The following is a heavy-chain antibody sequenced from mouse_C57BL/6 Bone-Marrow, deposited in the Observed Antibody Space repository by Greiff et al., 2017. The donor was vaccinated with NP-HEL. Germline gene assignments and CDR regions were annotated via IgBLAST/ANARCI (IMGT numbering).Heavy chain of an antibody. J-gene: IGHJ2*01. CDR1: GYTFTDHT. V-gene: IGHV1-78*01. Sequence: QVQLKQSDAELVKPGASVKISCKVSGYTFTDHTIHWMKQRPEQGLEWIGYIYPRDGSNKYNEKFKGKATLTADKSSSTAYMQLNSLTSEDSAVYFCAREGGYGSSYSYYFDYWGQGTTLTVSS. D-gene: IGHD1-1*01. CDR2: IYPRDGSN. CDR3: AREGGYGSSYSYYFDY.